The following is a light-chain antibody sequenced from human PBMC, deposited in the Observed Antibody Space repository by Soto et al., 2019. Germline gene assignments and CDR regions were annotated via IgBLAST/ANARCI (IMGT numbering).Light chain of an antibody. V-gene: IGKV1-5*03. J-gene: IGKJ1*01. CDR3: QQYNSYPWT. CDR1: QTISSW. CDR2: EAS. Sequence: DIQMTQSPSPLSASVGDRVTITCRASQTISSWLAWYQQKPGRAPKFLNYEASSLESGVPSRFSGSGSGTQFTLTITSLQPDDFATYYCQQYNSYPWTFGQGTKVEIK.